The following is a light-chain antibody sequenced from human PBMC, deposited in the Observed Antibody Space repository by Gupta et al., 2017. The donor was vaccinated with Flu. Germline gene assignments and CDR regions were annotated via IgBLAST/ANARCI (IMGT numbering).Light chain of an antibody. CDR1: NIESKS. J-gene: IGLJ3*02. CDR3: QVFDSTTNHRV. V-gene: IGLV3-21*02. CDR2: DDS. Sequence: SYVLTQPPSVSVAPGQTARITCGGNNIESKSVHWYQQKPGQAPLLVVYDDSARPSGIPERVSGSNSGNTATLTISRVEAGDEADYFCQVFDSTTNHRVFGGGARLTVL.